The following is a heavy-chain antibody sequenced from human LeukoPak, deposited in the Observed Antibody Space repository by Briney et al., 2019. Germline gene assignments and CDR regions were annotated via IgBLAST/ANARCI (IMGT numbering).Heavy chain of an antibody. D-gene: IGHD3-22*01. V-gene: IGHV3-30-3*01. CDR3: ARAEGYYDSRVDY. J-gene: IGHJ4*02. CDR1: GFTLSSYA. CDR2: ISYDGSNK. Sequence: GGSLRLSCAASGFTLSSYAMHWVRQVPGKGLEWVAVISYDGSNKYYADSVKGRFTISRDNSKNTLYLQMNSLRPEDTAVYYCARAEGYYDSRVDYWGQGTLVTVSS.